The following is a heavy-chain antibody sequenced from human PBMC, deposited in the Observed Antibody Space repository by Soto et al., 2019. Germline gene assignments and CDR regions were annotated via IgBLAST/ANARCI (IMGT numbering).Heavy chain of an antibody. J-gene: IGHJ4*02. V-gene: IGHV4-59*01. CDR3: AGGRASGSY. D-gene: IGHD3-10*01. CDR1: VGSISTYY. CDR2: IFYSGNT. Sequence: QVQLQESGPGLVKPSETLSLTCTVSVGSISTYYWSWIRQPPGKGLEWIGSIFYSGNTNYSPSLQGRVTIXVDTSKNQCSLKLKPVTAADTAVYYSAGGRASGSYWGQGILVTVSS.